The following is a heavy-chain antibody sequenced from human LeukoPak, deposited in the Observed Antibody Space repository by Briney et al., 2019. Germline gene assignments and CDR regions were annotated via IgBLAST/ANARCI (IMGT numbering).Heavy chain of an antibody. D-gene: IGHD2-21*02. CDR3: AKDLAYCGGDCYGGYGMDV. Sequence: GGSLRLSCAASGFTFISYSMNWVRQAPGKGLEWVSYIGSSSLTIYYADSVKGRFTISRDNAKNSLYLQMNSLRAEDTAVYYCAKDLAYCGGDCYGGYGMDVWGQGTTVTVSS. V-gene: IGHV3-48*01. CDR2: IGSSSLTI. J-gene: IGHJ6*02. CDR1: GFTFISYS.